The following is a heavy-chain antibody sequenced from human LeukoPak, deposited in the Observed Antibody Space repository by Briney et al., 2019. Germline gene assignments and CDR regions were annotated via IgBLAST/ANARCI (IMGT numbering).Heavy chain of an antibody. CDR3: ARRVRSNHAAGAFDI. J-gene: IGHJ3*02. D-gene: IGHD1-14*01. Sequence: SETLSLTCTVSGGSISSGSYYWSWIRQPAGKGLEWIGRIYTSGSTNYNPSLKSRVTISVDTSKNQFSLKLSSVTAADTAVYYCARRVRSNHAAGAFDIWGQGTMVTVSS. CDR2: IYTSGST. CDR1: GGSISSGSYY. V-gene: IGHV4-61*02.